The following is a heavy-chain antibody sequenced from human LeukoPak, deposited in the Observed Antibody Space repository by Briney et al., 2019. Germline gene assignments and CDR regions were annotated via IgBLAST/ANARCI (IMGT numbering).Heavy chain of an antibody. CDR2: IYYSGSA. J-gene: IGHJ4*02. D-gene: IGHD1-14*01. V-gene: IGHV4-39*07. CDR1: GGSISSSSYY. CDR3: ARGRRGDY. Sequence: SETLSLTCTVSGGSISSSSYYWGWIRQSPGKGLVWIGSIYYSGSAYYNPSLKSRVTISVDTSKNQFSLKLSSVTAADTAVYSCARGRRGDYWGQGTLVTVSS.